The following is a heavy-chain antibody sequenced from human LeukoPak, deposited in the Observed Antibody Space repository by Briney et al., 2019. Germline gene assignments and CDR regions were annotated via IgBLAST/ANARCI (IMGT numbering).Heavy chain of an antibody. D-gene: IGHD2-15*01. J-gene: IGHJ3*02. Sequence: SETLSLTCTVSGGSITYYYWNWIRQPAGKGLEWVGRIYSSGSTNYNPSLKSRVPMSVDTSKNQFSLKLSSVTAADTAVYYCARDPLRGLDAFDIWGQGTMVTVSS. CDR3: ARDPLRGLDAFDI. V-gene: IGHV4-4*07. CDR2: IYSSGST. CDR1: GGSITYYY.